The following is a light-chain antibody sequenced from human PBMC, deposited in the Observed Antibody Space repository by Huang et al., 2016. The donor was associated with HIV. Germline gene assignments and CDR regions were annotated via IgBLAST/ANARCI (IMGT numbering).Light chain of an antibody. CDR2: AAS. CDR1: QSVSSN. Sequence: EIVMTQSPATLSVSPGERATLSCRASQSVSSNLAWYQQKPGQAPRLLIYAASTWATGIPARFSGSGSGTEFTLTLSSLQSEDFAVYYCQQYNNWPRTFGQGTKVEIK. J-gene: IGKJ1*01. CDR3: QQYNNWPRT. V-gene: IGKV3-15*01.